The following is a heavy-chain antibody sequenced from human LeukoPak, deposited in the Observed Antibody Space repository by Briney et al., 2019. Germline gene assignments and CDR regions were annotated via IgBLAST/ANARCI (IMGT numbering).Heavy chain of an antibody. CDR1: GFTFSSYA. Sequence: PGGSLRLSRAASGFTFSSYAMQWVRQAPGKGLELVSYISSSSSTIHYADSVKGRFTVSRDNAKNSLYLQMNSLRAEDTALYYCGGTDSGIYTRWFDYWGQGTLVTVSS. CDR2: ISSSSSTI. CDR3: GGTDSGIYTRWFDY. V-gene: IGHV3-48*01. D-gene: IGHD1-26*01. J-gene: IGHJ4*02.